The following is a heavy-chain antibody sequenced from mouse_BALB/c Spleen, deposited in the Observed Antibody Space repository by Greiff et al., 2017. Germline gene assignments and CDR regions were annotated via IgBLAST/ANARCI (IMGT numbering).Heavy chain of an antibody. V-gene: IGHV14-3*02. D-gene: IGHD2-4*01. CDR3: ARNDYGGAY. Sequence: EVQRVESGAELVKPGASVKLSCTASGFNIKDTYMHWVKQRPEQGLEWIGRIDPANGNTKYDPKFQGKATITADTSSNTAYLQLSSLTSEDTAVYYCARNDYGGAYWGQGTLVTVSA. J-gene: IGHJ3*01. CDR1: GFNIKDTY. CDR2: IDPANGNT.